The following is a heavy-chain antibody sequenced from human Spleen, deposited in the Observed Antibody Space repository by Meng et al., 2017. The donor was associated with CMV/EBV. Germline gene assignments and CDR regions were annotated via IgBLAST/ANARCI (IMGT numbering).Heavy chain of an antibody. CDR3: ARAPFGAAFGPLNS. CDR2: ITGSGSNT. D-gene: IGHD3-10*01. CDR1: GFTVSTNY. V-gene: IGHV3-23*01. Sequence: GESLKISCAASGFTVSTNYMSWVRQAPGKGLEWVAAITGSGSNTYFGDSGKGRFTISRDDSKSTLYLQLSSLGAEDTAIYYCARAPFGAAFGPLNSWGQGTLVTVSS. J-gene: IGHJ4*02.